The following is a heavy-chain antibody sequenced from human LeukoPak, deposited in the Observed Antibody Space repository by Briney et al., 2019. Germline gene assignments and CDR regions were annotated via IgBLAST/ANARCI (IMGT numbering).Heavy chain of an antibody. V-gene: IGHV4-31*03. CDR1: GGPISSGGYY. J-gene: IGHJ1*01. CDR2: IYYSGST. D-gene: IGHD5-24*01. Sequence: SETLSLTCTVSGGPISSGGYYWSWIRQHPGKGLEWIGYIYYSGSTYYNPSLKSRVTISVDTSKNQFSLKLSSVTAADTAVYYCARGGRTREMTNWGQGTLVTVSS. CDR3: ARGGRTREMTN.